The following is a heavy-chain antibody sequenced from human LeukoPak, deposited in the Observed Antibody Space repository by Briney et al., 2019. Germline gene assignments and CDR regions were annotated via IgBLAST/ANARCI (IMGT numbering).Heavy chain of an antibody. J-gene: IGHJ4*02. Sequence: ASVKVSCKASGYTFTSYYMHWVRQAPGQGLEWMGIINPSGGSTSYAQKFQGRVTMTRDMSTSTVYMELSSLRSEDTAVYYCARDRYYYGSGSYYWIDYWGQGTLVTVSS. CDR1: GYTFTSYY. D-gene: IGHD3-10*01. CDR3: ARDRYYYGSGSYYWIDY. CDR2: INPSGGST. V-gene: IGHV1-46*01.